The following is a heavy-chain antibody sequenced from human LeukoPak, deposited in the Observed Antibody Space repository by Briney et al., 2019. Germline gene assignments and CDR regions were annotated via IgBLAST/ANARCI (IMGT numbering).Heavy chain of an antibody. J-gene: IGHJ6*03. Sequence: GGPLRLSCAASGFTFSDFAMRWVRQVTGKGLEWVSAISADGDATYYADSVRGRFSISRDNSKNTLYLQVNSLRVDDTALYYCAKAGSGDTIYSNYYMDVWGKGTTVTVSS. CDR1: GFTFSDFA. CDR2: ISADGDAT. V-gene: IGHV3-23*01. D-gene: IGHD5-18*01. CDR3: AKAGSGDTIYSNYYMDV.